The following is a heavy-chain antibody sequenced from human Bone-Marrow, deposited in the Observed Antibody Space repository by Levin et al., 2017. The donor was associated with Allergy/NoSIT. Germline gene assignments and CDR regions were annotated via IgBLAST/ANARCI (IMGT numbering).Heavy chain of an antibody. D-gene: IGHD2-2*02. CDR1: GFTFSSYW. V-gene: IGHV3-7*01. CDR2: IKQDGSEK. J-gene: IGHJ6*02. Sequence: GESLKISCAASGFTFSSYWMSWVRQAPGKGLEWVANIKQDGSEKYYVDSVKGRFTISRDNAKNSLYLQMNSLRAEDTAVYYCAREDIVVVPAAILFGDYYYYGMDVWGQGTTVTVSS. CDR3: AREDIVVVPAAILFGDYYYYGMDV.